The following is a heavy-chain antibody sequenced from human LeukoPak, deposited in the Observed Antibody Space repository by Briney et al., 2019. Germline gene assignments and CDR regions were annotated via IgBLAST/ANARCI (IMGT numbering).Heavy chain of an antibody. CDR3: AKRTMSAFDS. Sequence: PGGSLRLSCTASGFTLSSYAMSWVRQAPGKGLEWVSAISGSGGSTYYADSVKGRFIISRDNSKNMVYLQMNSLTVEDTATYYCAKRTMSAFDSWGQGTLLIVSS. CDR1: GFTLSSYA. CDR2: ISGSGGST. V-gene: IGHV3-23*01. J-gene: IGHJ4*02. D-gene: IGHD5-24*01.